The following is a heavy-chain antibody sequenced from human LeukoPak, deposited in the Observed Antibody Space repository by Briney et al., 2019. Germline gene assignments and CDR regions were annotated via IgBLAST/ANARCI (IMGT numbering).Heavy chain of an antibody. CDR2: SSGSGRQT. CDR3: VKGQGRRGSYRLFDD. Sequence: QPGGSLRLSCVTSGFVYSDYPMSWVRQAPGKGLEWVAISSGSGRQTYYVVSVKGRFTISRDNHERTLFLQMTSVRVEDTALYFCVKGQGRRGSYRLFDDWGRGTLVTVSS. J-gene: IGHJ4*02. CDR1: GFVYSDYP. V-gene: IGHV3-23*01. D-gene: IGHD3-16*01.